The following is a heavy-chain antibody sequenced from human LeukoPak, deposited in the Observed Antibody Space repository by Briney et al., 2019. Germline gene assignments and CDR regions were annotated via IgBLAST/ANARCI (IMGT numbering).Heavy chain of an antibody. CDR3: ARVVGYSSSSNWFDL. V-gene: IGHV1-69*06. D-gene: IGHD6-13*01. Sequence: SVKVSCKAPGGTFSSYAISWVRQAPGQGLEWMGGIIPIFGTANYAQKFQGRVTITADKSTSTAYMELSSLRSEDTAVYYCARVVGYSSSSNWFDLWGQGTLVTVSS. CDR2: IIPIFGTA. J-gene: IGHJ5*02. CDR1: GGTFSSYA.